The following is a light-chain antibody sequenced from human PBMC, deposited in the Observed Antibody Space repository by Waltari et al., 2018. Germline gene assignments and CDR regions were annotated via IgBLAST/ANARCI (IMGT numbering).Light chain of an antibody. CDR1: SPNIRGKT. CDR2: RDD. V-gene: IGLV1-44*01. Sequence: QSVMTQPPSASGTPGQRVTISCSGSSPNIRGKTVNWSQHLPGTAPQLLIYRDDQRPSGVPDRFSGSKSGTSASLAISGLQSEDEADYYCAAWDDSLHGPIFGTGTKVTVL. J-gene: IGLJ1*01. CDR3: AAWDDSLHGPI.